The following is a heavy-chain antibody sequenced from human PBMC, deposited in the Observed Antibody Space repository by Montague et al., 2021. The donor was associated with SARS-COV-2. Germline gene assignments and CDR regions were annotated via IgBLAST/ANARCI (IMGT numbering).Heavy chain of an antibody. CDR1: GFIFGGYC. J-gene: IGHJ6*03. CDR2: IKLDGSEV. Sequence: SLRLSCAASGFIFGGYCMSWVRQAPGKGLEWVAYIKLDGSEVYYMDSVKGRFTISRDNAKNSLYLQMNSLRAEDTAVYYCARATLYMDVWGKGTTVTVSS. CDR3: ARATLYMDV. V-gene: IGHV3-7*01.